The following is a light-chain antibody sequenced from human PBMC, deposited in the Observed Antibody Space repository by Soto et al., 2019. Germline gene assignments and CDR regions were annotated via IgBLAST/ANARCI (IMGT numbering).Light chain of an antibody. CDR1: QSISSN. CDR2: DAS. Sequence: EIVMTQSPATLSVSPGERATLSCRASQSISSNLAWYQQKPGQAPRLLLYDASTRATGIPANFSGSGSGTDFTLTISSLQSEDVAVYYCQQYNNWPPWTFGQGTKVEIK. J-gene: IGKJ1*01. V-gene: IGKV3-15*01. CDR3: QQYNNWPPWT.